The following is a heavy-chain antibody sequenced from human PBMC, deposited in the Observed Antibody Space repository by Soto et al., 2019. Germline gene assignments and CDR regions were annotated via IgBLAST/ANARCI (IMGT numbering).Heavy chain of an antibody. CDR2: IYWDDDK. J-gene: IGHJ6*02. Sequence: QITLKESGPTLVKPTQPLTLTCTFSGFSLSTCGVGVGWIRQPPGKALEWLALIYWDDDKRYSPSLKSRLTITADTSKNLVVLTKTNRDPVDTATYYWNGIDVRGQGTTVTVSS. V-gene: IGHV2-5*02. CDR1: GFSLSTCGVG. CDR3: NGIDV.